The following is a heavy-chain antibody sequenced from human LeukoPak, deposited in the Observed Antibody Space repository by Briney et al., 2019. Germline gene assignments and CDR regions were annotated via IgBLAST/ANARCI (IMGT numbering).Heavy chain of an antibody. J-gene: IGHJ6*03. CDR2: IYYSGST. Sequence: SETLSLTCTVSGGSISSYYWNWIRQPPGKGLEWIGYIYYSGSTKYNPSLKSRVTISVDTSKNQFSLKLSSVTAADTAVYYCARSSVPYYYYNYYMDVWGKGTTVTVSS. V-gene: IGHV4-59*01. CDR1: GGSISSYY. CDR3: ARSSVPYYYYNYYMDV. D-gene: IGHD3-22*01.